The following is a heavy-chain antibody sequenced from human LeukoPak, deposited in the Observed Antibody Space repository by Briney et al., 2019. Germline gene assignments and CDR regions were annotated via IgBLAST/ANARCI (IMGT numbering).Heavy chain of an antibody. CDR3: ARDGTAMVRDAFDI. Sequence: GGSLRLSCAASGFTFSSYSMNWVRQAPGKGLEWVSSISSSSSCIYYADSVKGRFTISRDNAKNSLYLQMNSLRAEDTAVYYCARDGTAMVRDAFDIWGQGTMVTVSS. V-gene: IGHV3-21*01. CDR1: GFTFSSYS. CDR2: ISSSSSCI. D-gene: IGHD5-18*01. J-gene: IGHJ3*02.